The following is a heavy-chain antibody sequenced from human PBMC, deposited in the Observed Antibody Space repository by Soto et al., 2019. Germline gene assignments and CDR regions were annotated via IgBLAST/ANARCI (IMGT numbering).Heavy chain of an antibody. J-gene: IGHJ3*02. CDR1: GFTFSSYA. D-gene: IGHD3-22*01. CDR2: ISGSGGST. Sequence: GGSLRLSCAASGFTFSSYAMSWVRQAPGKGLEWVSAISGSGGSTYYADSVKGRFTISRDNSKNTLYLQMNSLRAEDTAVYYCAKGSDYYDSSGFFDAFDIWGQGTMVTVSS. CDR3: AKGSDYYDSSGFFDAFDI. V-gene: IGHV3-23*01.